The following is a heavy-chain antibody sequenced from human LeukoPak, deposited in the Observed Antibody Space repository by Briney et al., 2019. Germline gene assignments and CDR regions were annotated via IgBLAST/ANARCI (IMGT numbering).Heavy chain of an antibody. J-gene: IGHJ4*02. CDR2: IWFDGSQT. V-gene: IGHV3-33*01. CDR3: AREATYYYRDF. Sequence: GGSLTLSCVASGFTLSSHGMHWVRQAPGKGLEWVGVIWFDGSQTYYADSVKGRFTISRDDSKNTLFLQMNSLRGDDTAVYFCAREATYYYRDFWGQGTLVTVSS. D-gene: IGHD3-10*01. CDR1: GFTLSSHG.